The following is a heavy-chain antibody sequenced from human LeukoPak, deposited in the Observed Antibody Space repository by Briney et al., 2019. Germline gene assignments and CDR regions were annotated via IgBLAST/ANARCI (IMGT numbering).Heavy chain of an antibody. CDR1: GFTFDDYD. D-gene: IGHD1-26*01. CDR2: ISWTGDGA. V-gene: IGHV3-9*01. J-gene: IGHJ4*02. CDR3: VKDAPNGSVDY. Sequence: GGSLRLSCAASGFTFDDYDMHWVRQAPGKGLEWVAVISWTGDGAAYADSVRGRFTISRDNAKNSLYLQMNSLRPEDTAFYYCVKDAPNGSVDYWGQGTLVTVSS.